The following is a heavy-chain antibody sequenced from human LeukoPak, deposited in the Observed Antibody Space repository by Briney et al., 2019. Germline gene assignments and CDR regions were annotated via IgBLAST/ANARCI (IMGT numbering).Heavy chain of an antibody. CDR1: GFTVSSNY. CDR3: AAKGPYGDYVHYYYMDV. CDR2: IYGGGSK. Sequence: GGSLRLSCAASGFTVSSNYMNWVRQAPGKGLEWVSVIYGGGSKKYAESVKGRFTISRDNSKNTVYLQMNSLRAEDTAVYYCAAKGPYGDYVHYYYMDVWGKGTTVTISS. D-gene: IGHD4-17*01. V-gene: IGHV3-66*01. J-gene: IGHJ6*03.